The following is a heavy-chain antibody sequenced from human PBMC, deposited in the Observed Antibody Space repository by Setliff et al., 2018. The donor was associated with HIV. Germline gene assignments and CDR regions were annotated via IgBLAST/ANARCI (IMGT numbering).Heavy chain of an antibody. CDR1: GGSFSGYY. D-gene: IGHD3-22*01. Sequence: LSLTCAVYGGSFSGYYWSWIRQPPGKGLEWIGEINHSGSTNYNPSLKSRVTISVDTSKNQFSLKLSSVTAADTAVYYCARAGYYGSTSYREYFQHWGQGTLVTV. CDR2: INHSGST. V-gene: IGHV4-34*01. CDR3: ARAGYYGSTSYREYFQH. J-gene: IGHJ1*01.